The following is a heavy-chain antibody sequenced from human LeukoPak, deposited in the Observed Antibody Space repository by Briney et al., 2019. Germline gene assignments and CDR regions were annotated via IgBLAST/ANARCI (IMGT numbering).Heavy chain of an antibody. V-gene: IGHV4-4*07. J-gene: IGHJ4*02. Sequence: SETLSLTRTDSGGSISSYYWSWIRQPAGKGLEWIGRIYTSGSTNYNPSLKSRVTMSVDTSKNQFSLKLSSVTAADRAVYYCARDGDYDSSALYKYWGQGTLVTVSS. D-gene: IGHD3-22*01. CDR1: GGSISSYY. CDR3: ARDGDYDSSALYKY. CDR2: IYTSGST.